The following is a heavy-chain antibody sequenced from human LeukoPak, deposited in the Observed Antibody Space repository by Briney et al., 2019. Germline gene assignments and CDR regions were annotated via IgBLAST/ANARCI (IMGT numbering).Heavy chain of an antibody. CDR3: ARDLDVFPDAFDI. CDR1: GFTFSNYA. D-gene: IGHD2-21*01. CDR2: ISYDGSNK. V-gene: IGHV3-30*04. J-gene: IGHJ3*02. Sequence: GGSLRLSCAASGFTFSNYAMYWVRQAPGKGLEWVAVISYDGSNKYYADSVKGRFTISRDNSKNTLYLQMNSLRSDDTAVYYCARDLDVFPDAFDIWGQGTMVTVSS.